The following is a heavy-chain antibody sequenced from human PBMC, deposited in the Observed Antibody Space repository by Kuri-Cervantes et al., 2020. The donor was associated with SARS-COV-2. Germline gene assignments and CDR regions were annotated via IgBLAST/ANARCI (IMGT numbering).Heavy chain of an antibody. Sequence: SVKVSCKASRGTFNTHIINWLRQAPGQGLEWMGGIRPVFGAPYYAQKFQGRATIAADESTSTVHMELGSLNSEDTAIYYCARETGDRKMGIDPWGQGTLVTVSS. CDR1: RGTFNTHI. V-gene: IGHV1-69*13. D-gene: IGHD2-21*01. J-gene: IGHJ5*02. CDR2: IRPVFGAP. CDR3: ARETGDRKMGIDP.